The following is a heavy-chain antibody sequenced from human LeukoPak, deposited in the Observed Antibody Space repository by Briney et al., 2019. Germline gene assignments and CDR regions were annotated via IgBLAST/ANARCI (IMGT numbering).Heavy chain of an antibody. CDR3: ARDRGYDILTGYGWFDP. Sequence: EASVKVSCTASGGTFSSYAISWVRQAPGQGLEWMGGIIPIFGTANYAQKFQGRVTITADKSTSTAYMELSSLRSEDTAVYYCARDRGYDILTGYGWFDPWGQGTLVTVSS. CDR1: GGTFSSYA. CDR2: IIPIFGTA. V-gene: IGHV1-69*06. D-gene: IGHD3-9*01. J-gene: IGHJ5*02.